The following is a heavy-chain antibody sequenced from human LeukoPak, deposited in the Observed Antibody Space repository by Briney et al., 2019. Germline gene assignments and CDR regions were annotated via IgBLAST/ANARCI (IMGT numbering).Heavy chain of an antibody. CDR1: GFSLRTRAVGVG. Sequence: SGPTLVNPTQTLTLTCTFSGFSLRTRAVGVGVGWLRQPPGKALEWLALIYWNDDVRYSPSLKSRLTITKDTSKNQVVVTMTNMDPVDTATYYCARRIRSGTYFDYWGQGTLVTVSS. J-gene: IGHJ4*02. V-gene: IGHV2-5*01. CDR2: IYWNDDV. D-gene: IGHD1-26*01. CDR3: ARRIRSGTYFDY.